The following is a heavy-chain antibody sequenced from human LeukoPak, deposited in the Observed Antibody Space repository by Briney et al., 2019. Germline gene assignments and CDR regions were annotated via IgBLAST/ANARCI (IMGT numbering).Heavy chain of an antibody. CDR2: IGGSGDKT. D-gene: IGHD6-19*01. Sequence: GGSLRLSCAASGFTFNRNAISWVRQAPGKGLEWVSTIGGSGDKTFYADSVKGRFTISRDNSKDMVHLQMNSLTGEDTALYYCVRRGDASSGWGDHDFWGQGALVTVSS. CDR3: VRRGDASSGWGDHDF. CDR1: GFTFNRNA. V-gene: IGHV3-23*01. J-gene: IGHJ4*02.